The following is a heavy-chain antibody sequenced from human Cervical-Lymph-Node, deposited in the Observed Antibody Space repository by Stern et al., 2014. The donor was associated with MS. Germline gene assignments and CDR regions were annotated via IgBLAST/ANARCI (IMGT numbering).Heavy chain of an antibody. D-gene: IGHD1-26*01. CDR2: ISTDTGGA. CDR1: GYSFTAHF. Sequence: VQLVESGAEVKKPGASVKVSCKASGYSFTAHFIHWVRQAPGQGLAWMGWISTDTGGANYAQRFQGRVTMTRDTSISTTYMELSRLRSDDTAVYYCARDRGSHSDYWGQGTLVTVSS. CDR3: ARDRGSHSDY. V-gene: IGHV1-2*02. J-gene: IGHJ4*02.